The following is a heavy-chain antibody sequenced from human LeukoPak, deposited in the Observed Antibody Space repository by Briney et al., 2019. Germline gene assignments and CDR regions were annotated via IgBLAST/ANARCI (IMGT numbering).Heavy chain of an antibody. J-gene: IGHJ1*01. CDR3: AHSSYYDSSGSAEYFQH. CDR2: IYWGDDK. V-gene: IGHV2-5*02. D-gene: IGHD3-22*01. Sequence: SGPTLVKPTQTLTLTCTFSGFSLSTSGVGVGWIRQPPGKALEWLALIYWGDDKRYSPSLKSRLTITKDTSKNQVVLTMPNMDPVDTATYYCAHSSYYDSSGSAEYFQHWGQGTLVTVSS. CDR1: GFSLSTSGVG.